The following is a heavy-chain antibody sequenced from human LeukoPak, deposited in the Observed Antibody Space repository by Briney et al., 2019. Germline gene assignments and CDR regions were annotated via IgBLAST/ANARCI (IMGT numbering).Heavy chain of an antibody. CDR1: GFTFSSYA. CDR2: ISGSGGST. CDR3: AKGEVVVAATPLDY. J-gene: IGHJ4*02. D-gene: IGHD2-15*01. Sequence: PGGSLRLSCAASGFTFSSYAMSWVRQAPGKGLEWVSAISGSGGSTYYAGSVKGRFTISRDNSKNTLYLQMNSLRAEDTAVYYCAKGEVVVAATPLDYWGQGTLVTVSS. V-gene: IGHV3-23*01.